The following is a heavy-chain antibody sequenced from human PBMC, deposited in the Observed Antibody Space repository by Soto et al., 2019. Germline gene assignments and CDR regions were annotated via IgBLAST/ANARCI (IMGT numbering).Heavy chain of an antibody. CDR2: IYYSGST. V-gene: IGHV4-59*01. J-gene: IGHJ4*02. CDR3: ARDRWGEDGSGSYSLDY. CDR1: GGSISSYY. Sequence: QVQLQESGPGLVKPSETLSLTCTVSGGSISSYYWSWIRQPPGKGLEWIGYIYYSGSTNYNPSLKSRVNISVDTSKNQFSLKLSSVTAADTAVYYCARDRWGEDGSGSYSLDYWGQGTLVTVSS. D-gene: IGHD3-10*01.